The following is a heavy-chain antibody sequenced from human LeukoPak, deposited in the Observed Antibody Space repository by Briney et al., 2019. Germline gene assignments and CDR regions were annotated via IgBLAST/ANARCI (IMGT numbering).Heavy chain of an antibody. J-gene: IGHJ4*02. CDR2: IYTSGST. D-gene: IGHD3-3*01. Sequence: PSETLSLTCTVSGGSISSYYWSWIRQPAGKGLEWIGRIYTSGSTNYNPSLKSRVTMSVDTSKNQFSLKLSSVTAADTAVYYCARRQIFGVVIMRYYFDYWGQGTLVTVSS. CDR3: ARRQIFGVVIMRYYFDY. V-gene: IGHV4-4*07. CDR1: GGSISSYY.